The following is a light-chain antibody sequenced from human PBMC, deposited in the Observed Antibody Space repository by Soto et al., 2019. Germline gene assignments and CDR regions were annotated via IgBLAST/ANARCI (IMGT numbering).Light chain of an antibody. Sequence: QSALTQPASVSGSPGQSITISCNGTSSDIGGFNYVSWYQQHPGKAPTLIIYEVSNRPSGISHRFSGSKSGDTASLTISGLQAEDEADYYCSSYTTLITVVFGGGTKVTVL. J-gene: IGLJ3*02. CDR2: EVS. CDR3: SSYTTLITVV. V-gene: IGLV2-14*03. CDR1: SSDIGGFNY.